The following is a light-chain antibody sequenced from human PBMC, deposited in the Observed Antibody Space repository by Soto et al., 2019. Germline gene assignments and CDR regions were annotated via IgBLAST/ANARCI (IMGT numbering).Light chain of an antibody. Sequence: EIVLTQSPVIMSLSPGERATLSCRASQNIGYSYLAWYQHQPGPAPRLLIYGVSSRATDIPDRFSGSGSGTDFTLTISRLEPADFAVYFCHHYGTSPAFGQGTRLEI. J-gene: IGKJ5*01. CDR3: HHYGTSPA. V-gene: IGKV3-20*01. CDR1: QNIGYSY. CDR2: GVS.